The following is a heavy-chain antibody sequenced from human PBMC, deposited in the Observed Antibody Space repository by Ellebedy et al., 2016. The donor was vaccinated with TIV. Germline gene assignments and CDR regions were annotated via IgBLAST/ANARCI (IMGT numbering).Heavy chain of an antibody. V-gene: IGHV3-74*01. Sequence: GESLKISCAASGFTFSSNWMHWVRQGPGKGLVWVSRMNSDGSSTNYADSVKGRFTISRDNAKNTLYLQLNSLRAEDTAVYYCARDRGTVNVFDYWGQGTLVTVSS. CDR3: ARDRGTVNVFDY. CDR2: MNSDGSST. J-gene: IGHJ4*02. CDR1: GFTFSSNW. D-gene: IGHD4-17*01.